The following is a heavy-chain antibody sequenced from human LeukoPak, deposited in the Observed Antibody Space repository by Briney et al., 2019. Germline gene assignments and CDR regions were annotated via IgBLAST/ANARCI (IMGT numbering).Heavy chain of an antibody. J-gene: IGHJ4*02. CDR2: ISGSGDST. CDR1: GFTFSSYS. V-gene: IGHV3-23*01. Sequence: GGSLRLSCVVSGFTFSSYSMSWVRQAPGKGLEWVSAISGSGDSTYYADSVKGRFTISRDNSKNTLYLQMNSLRVEDTAVYYCAKDRGIISDYWGQGTLVTVSS. CDR3: AKDRGIISDY. D-gene: IGHD3-10*01.